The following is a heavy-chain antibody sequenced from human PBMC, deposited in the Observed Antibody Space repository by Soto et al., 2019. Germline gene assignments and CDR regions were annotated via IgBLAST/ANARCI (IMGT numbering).Heavy chain of an antibody. CDR3: ARVHVMVVAGSTFDY. CDR2: IYHGGTT. J-gene: IGHJ4*01. CDR1: GHSISSGSY. D-gene: IGHD6-19*01. V-gene: IGHV4-38-2*02. Sequence: KASETLSLTCTVSGHSISSGSYWAWIRQPPGKGPEWIASIYHGGTTFYNPSLKSRITISVDTSNNQFSLKLRSVTAADTAVYYCARVHVMVVAGSTFDYWGHGTLVTVSS.